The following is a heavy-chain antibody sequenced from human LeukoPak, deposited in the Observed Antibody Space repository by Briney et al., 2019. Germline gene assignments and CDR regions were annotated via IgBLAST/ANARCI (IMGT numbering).Heavy chain of an antibody. CDR2: ISYDGSIK. CDR3: ARDRSEKYSTDY. D-gene: IGHD2-21*01. J-gene: IGHJ4*02. Sequence: GGSLRLSCAASGFAFSNYAILWVRQAPGRGLEWVAFISYDGSIKYYADSVKGRFTISRDNSKNTLSLQMNNLRVEDTAVYYCARDRSEKYSTDYWGQGILVTVSS. CDR1: GFAFSNYA. V-gene: IGHV3-30-3*01.